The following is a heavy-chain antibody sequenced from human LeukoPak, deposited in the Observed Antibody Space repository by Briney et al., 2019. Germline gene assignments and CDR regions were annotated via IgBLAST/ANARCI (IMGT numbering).Heavy chain of an antibody. D-gene: IGHD3-10*01. J-gene: IGHJ4*02. CDR3: ARAWYYYGSGSYTSLFEY. V-gene: IGHV4-34*01. CDR1: GGSFSGYY. CDR2: INHSGST. Sequence: PSETLSLTCAVYGGSFSGYYWSWIRQPPGKGLEWIGEINHSGSTNYNPSLKRRVTISVDTSKNQFSLKLSSVTAADTAVYYCARAWYYYGSGSYTSLFEYWGQGTLVTVSS.